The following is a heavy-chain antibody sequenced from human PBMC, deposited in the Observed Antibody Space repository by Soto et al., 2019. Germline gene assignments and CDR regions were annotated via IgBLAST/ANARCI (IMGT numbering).Heavy chain of an antibody. D-gene: IGHD2-21*02. V-gene: IGHV3-23*01. J-gene: IGHJ4*02. CDR3: AKGHRSGGDCYLDY. CDR1: RFVFNNYA. CDR2: VSGSGVGT. Sequence: PGGSLRLSCAASRFVFNNYAMNWVRQAPGKGLEWVSAVSGSGVGTYYADSVKGRFTISRDNSKNTLYLQMNRLKAEDTAVYYCAKGHRSGGDCYLDYWGQGTLVTVSS.